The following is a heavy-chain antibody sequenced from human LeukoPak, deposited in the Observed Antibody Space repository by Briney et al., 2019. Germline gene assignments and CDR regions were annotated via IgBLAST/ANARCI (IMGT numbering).Heavy chain of an antibody. CDR3: ARRWDFDY. J-gene: IGHJ4*02. V-gene: IGHV3-53*04. CDR1: GFTVSSNY. CDR2: IYSGGNT. Sequence: GGSLRLSFAASGFTVSSNYMSWVRQAPGKGLEWVSVIYSGGNTYYADSVKGRFTISRRNSKNTVYLHMKSLRPEDTAVYYCARRWDFDYWGQGTLVTVSS.